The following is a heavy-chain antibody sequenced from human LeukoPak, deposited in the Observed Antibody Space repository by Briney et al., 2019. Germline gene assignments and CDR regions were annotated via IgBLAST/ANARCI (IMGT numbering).Heavy chain of an antibody. CDR1: GGTFSSYA. V-gene: IGHV1-69*05. D-gene: IGHD3-22*01. Sequence: SVKVSCKASGGTFSSYAISWVRQAPGQGLEWMGGIIPIFGTANYAQKFQGRVTITTDETTSTAYMELSSLRSEDTAVYYCARVDYYDSSGYGGFDYWGQGTLVTVSS. CDR3: ARVDYYDSSGYGGFDY. CDR2: IIPIFGTA. J-gene: IGHJ4*02.